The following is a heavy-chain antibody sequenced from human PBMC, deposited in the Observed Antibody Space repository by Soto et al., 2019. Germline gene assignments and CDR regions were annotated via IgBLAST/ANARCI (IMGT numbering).Heavy chain of an antibody. CDR3: ARHIAVSGTRGFDH. J-gene: IGHJ4*01. D-gene: IGHD2-21*01. Sequence: QVQLQESGPGLMKPSGTLSLNCAVSGGSITSNWWSWVRQTPGKGLEWIAEIVHTGSANYNPSRMGRLTIRMDKSRNHLSLNLNSVTAAHTAVYYCARHIAVSGTRGFDHWGHGTLVPVSS. V-gene: IGHV4-4*02. CDR2: IVHTGSA. CDR1: GGSITSNW.